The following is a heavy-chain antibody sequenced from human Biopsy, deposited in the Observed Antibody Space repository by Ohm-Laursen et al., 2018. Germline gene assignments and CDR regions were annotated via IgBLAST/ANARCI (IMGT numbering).Heavy chain of an antibody. V-gene: IGHV4-59*02. CDR2: TYYRGTS. Sequence: TLSLTCSVSGDSVGDYFLSWIRLVPGKRPEWIGYTYYRGTSENNPSLRSRVTTSVDISRNQFFLNMKSVTGADTAVYYCAAFPFSGGPAFDIWGQGTTVIVSS. J-gene: IGHJ3*02. CDR3: AAFPFSGGPAFDI. CDR1: GDSVGDYF. D-gene: IGHD2/OR15-2a*01.